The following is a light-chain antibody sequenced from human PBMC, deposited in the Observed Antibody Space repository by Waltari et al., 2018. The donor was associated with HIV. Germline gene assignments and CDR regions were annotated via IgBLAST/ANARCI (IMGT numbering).Light chain of an antibody. CDR1: NSNIGSNS. Sequence: QSVLTQAPSASGTPGQRVTISCSGRNSNIGSNSVNWYQQVPGTAPKLLIYSNNQRPSGVPDRFSGSKSGNSASLAISGLRSEDEADYYCAAWDDSRNGEVIFGGGTKLTVL. CDR2: SNN. V-gene: IGLV1-44*01. J-gene: IGLJ2*01. CDR3: AAWDDSRNGEVI.